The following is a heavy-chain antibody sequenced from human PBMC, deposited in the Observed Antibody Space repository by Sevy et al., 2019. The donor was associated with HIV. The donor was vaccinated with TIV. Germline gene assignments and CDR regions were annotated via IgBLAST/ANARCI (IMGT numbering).Heavy chain of an antibody. V-gene: IGHV3-7*01. J-gene: IGHJ4*02. CDR1: GFTFSSYW. CDR3: AREYSSGWYDY. D-gene: IGHD6-19*01. Sequence: GGSLRLSCAASGFTFSSYWMSWVRQAPGKGLEWVTNIKQDGSEKYYVDSVKGRFTISRDNAKNSRYLQMNSLRAEDTAVYYCAREYSSGWYDYWGQGTLVTVSS. CDR2: IKQDGSEK.